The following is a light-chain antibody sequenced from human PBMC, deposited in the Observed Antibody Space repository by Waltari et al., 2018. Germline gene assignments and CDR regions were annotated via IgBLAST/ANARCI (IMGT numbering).Light chain of an antibody. V-gene: IGKV1-39*01. Sequence: DIQMTQSPSSLSASVGASVTITCRASQTISTYLNWYQQTAGKAPKLLIYAASALQSGVPSRFRGSGSGTDFTLTITSLQPEDFATYYCHQSHTVPHTFGQGTKLEIK. CDR2: AAS. CDR1: QTISTY. CDR3: HQSHTVPHT. J-gene: IGKJ2*01.